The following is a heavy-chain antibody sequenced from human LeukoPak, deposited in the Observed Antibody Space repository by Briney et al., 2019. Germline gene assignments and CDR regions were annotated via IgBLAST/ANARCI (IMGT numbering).Heavy chain of an antibody. D-gene: IGHD6-13*01. Sequence: SETLSLTCTVSGGSISNKYWSWIRQPPGKGLEWIGYIYYSGSTNYNPSPKSRVTISVDTSKNQFSLKLSSVTAADTVVYYCASYSSSWYRGYYFDYWGQGTLVTVSS. V-gene: IGHV4-59*12. J-gene: IGHJ4*02. CDR2: IYYSGST. CDR1: GGSISNKY. CDR3: ASYSSSWYRGYYFDY.